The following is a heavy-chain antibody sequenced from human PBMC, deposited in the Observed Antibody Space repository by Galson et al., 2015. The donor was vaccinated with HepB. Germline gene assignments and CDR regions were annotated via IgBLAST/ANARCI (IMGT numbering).Heavy chain of an antibody. CDR1: GFTFSSYG. J-gene: IGHJ4*02. Sequence: SLRLSCAASGFTFSSYGMHWVRQAPGKGLEWVAVVSYDGSNKYYADSVKGRFTISRDNSKNTLYLQMNSLRAEDTAVYYCAKANYDSSGYYYWGLWRFDSWGQGTLVTVSS. CDR3: AKANYDSSGYYYWGLWRFDS. V-gene: IGHV3-30*18. D-gene: IGHD3-22*01. CDR2: VSYDGSNK.